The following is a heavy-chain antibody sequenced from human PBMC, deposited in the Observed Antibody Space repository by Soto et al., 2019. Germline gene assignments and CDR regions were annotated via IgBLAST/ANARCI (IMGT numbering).Heavy chain of an antibody. CDR3: ARLGGIVDTGTWIQ. D-gene: IGHD1-26*01. CDR2: IYPGDSDT. J-gene: IGHJ4*02. CDR1: GYRFSTYW. V-gene: IGHV5-51*01. Sequence: GESLKISCKASGYRFSTYWIGWVRQRPGKGPEWMAIIYPGDSDTRENPSFQGQVTISADKSSNTVHLQWRSLKASDAAIYYCARLGGIVDTGTWIQWGQGTPVTVSS.